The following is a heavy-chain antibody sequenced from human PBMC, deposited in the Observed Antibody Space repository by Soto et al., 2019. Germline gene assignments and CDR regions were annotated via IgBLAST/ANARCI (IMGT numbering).Heavy chain of an antibody. V-gene: IGHV2-70*11. D-gene: IGHD6-19*01. J-gene: IGHJ3*02. CDR1: GFSLSTSGMC. CDR3: ARSFSGWYWDAFDI. Sequence: SGPTLVNPTQTLTLTCTFSGFSLSTSGMCVSWIRQPPGKALEWLARIDWDDDKYYSTSLKTRLTISKDTSKNQVVLTMTNMDPVDTATYYCARSFSGWYWDAFDIWGQGTMVTVSS. CDR2: IDWDDDK.